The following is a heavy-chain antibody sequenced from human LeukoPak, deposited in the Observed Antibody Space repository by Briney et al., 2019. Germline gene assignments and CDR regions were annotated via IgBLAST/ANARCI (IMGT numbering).Heavy chain of an antibody. CDR3: ARDNLGLLWFGEGLDDAFDI. CDR1: GFTFSDYY. D-gene: IGHD3-10*01. CDR2: ISSSGSTI. J-gene: IGHJ3*02. V-gene: IGHV3-11*01. Sequence: GGSLRLSCAASGFTFSDYYMSWIRQAPGKGLEWVSYISSSGSTIYYADSVKGRFTISRDNAKNSLYLQMNSLRAEDTAVYYCARDNLGLLWFGEGLDDAFDIWGQGTMVTVSS.